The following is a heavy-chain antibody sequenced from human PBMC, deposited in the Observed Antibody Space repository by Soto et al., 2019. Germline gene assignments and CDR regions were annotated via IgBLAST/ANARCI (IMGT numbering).Heavy chain of an antibody. CDR2: MTGGGST. D-gene: IGHD6-13*01. CDR1: GFTFSNYA. J-gene: IGHJ4*02. Sequence: EVQLLESGGGLVQPGGSLRLSCAASGFTFSNYAMSWVRQAPGKGLEWVSAMTGGGSTYYAASVKGRFTISRDNSKNTPYLQINSLRAEDTAVYYCATSSSSWFDFDYWRQGTLVRVSS. CDR3: ATSSSSWFDFDY. V-gene: IGHV3-23*01.